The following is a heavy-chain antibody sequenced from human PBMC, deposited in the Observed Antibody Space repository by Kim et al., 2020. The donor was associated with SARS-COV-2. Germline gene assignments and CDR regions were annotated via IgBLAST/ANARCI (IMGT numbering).Heavy chain of an antibody. J-gene: IGHJ3*02. Sequence: YYADSVKGRFTTSRDNSKNPLYLQMNSLRAEDTAVYYCASPYDSSAFDIWGQGTMVTVSS. V-gene: IGHV3-66*01. D-gene: IGHD3-22*01. CDR3: ASPYDSSAFDI.